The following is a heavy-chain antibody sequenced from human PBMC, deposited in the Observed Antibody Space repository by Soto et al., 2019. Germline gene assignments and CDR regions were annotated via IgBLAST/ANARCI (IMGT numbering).Heavy chain of an antibody. CDR1: SGSISGHF. CDR2: INEKGSA. Sequence: QVHLQQWGTGLLEPSKTLSLTCAVESGSISGHFWSWIRQTPGKGLEWIGEINEKGSAVHNPSLKSRVTISIDTAEKQCFLKLNSVTATDTAVYYCARGRQQYFGELSGQFDFWGQGTLVTVSS. V-gene: IGHV4-34*01. CDR3: ARGRQQYFGELSGQFDF. J-gene: IGHJ4*02. D-gene: IGHD4-4*01.